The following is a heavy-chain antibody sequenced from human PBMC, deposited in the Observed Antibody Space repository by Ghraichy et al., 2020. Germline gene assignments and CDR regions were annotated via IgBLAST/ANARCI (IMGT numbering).Heavy chain of an antibody. Sequence: SQTLSLTCTVSGGSISSDYWSWIRQPPGKGLECIGYTYYGGSASYNPSLKSRVTMSIDTSKNQFSLKLSSMTAADTAVYYCTRAKVPSSSLGMDVWGQGTTVTVSS. J-gene: IGHJ6*02. D-gene: IGHD6-13*01. CDR3: TRAKVPSSSLGMDV. CDR2: TYYGGSA. V-gene: IGHV4-59*01. CDR1: GGSISSDY.